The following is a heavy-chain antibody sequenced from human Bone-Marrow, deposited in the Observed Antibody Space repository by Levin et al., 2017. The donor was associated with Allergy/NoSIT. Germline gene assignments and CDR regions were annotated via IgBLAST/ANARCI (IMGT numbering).Heavy chain of an antibody. Sequence: PGGSLRLSCAASGFTFSAYTMHWVRRAPGKGLDWVALILYDGTNKYSADSVKGRFTISRDHSGKTLNLQMASMRPEAPAVYFWPRGIWNQDYYMDTWDRGTSVTAS. J-gene: IGHJ6*03. D-gene: IGHD1-14*01. CDR1: GFTFSAYT. CDR2: ILYDGTNK. V-gene: IGHV3-30*04. CDR3: PRGIWNQDYYMDT.